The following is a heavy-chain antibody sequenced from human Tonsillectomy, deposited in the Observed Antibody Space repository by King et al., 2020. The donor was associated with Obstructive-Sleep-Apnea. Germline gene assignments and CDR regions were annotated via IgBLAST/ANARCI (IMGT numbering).Heavy chain of an antibody. J-gene: IGHJ4*02. D-gene: IGHD3-9*01. Sequence: QLVQAGAEVKKPGASVKFFCKASGYNFTNFDINWVRQATGQVLELMGCMNPDSGYTIYAPDFQGRVTMTRYTSINQSYLDLTSLRSDDTAVYYCARGKVPLTGYYPIDYWGQGTLVTVSS. CDR3: ARGKVPLTGYYPIDY. V-gene: IGHV1-8*01. CDR1: GYNFTNFD. CDR2: MNPDSGYT.